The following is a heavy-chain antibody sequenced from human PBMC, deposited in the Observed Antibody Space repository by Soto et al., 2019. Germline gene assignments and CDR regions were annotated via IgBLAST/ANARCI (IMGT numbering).Heavy chain of an antibody. CDR1: GGSISSGGYY. V-gene: IGHV4-31*03. D-gene: IGHD3-3*01. CDR2: IYYSGST. CDR3: ARGTYDFWTFYYYSMDV. J-gene: IGHJ6*03. Sequence: QVQLQESGPGLVKPSQTLSLTCTVSGGSISSGGYYWSWIRQHPGKGLEWIGYIYYSGSTYYNPSLKSRVTISVDTSKNHFSLKLSSVTAADTAVYYCARGTYDFWTFYYYSMDVWRKGTTVTVSS.